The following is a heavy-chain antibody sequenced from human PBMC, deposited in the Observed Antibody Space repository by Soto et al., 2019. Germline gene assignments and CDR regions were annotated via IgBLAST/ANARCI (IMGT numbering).Heavy chain of an antibody. D-gene: IGHD6-13*01. CDR2: IYYSGST. CDR1: GGSISSGDYY. J-gene: IGHJ5*02. V-gene: IGHV4-30-4*01. Sequence: PSETLSLTCTVSGGSISSGDYYWSWIRQPPGKGLEGIGYIYYSGSTYYSPSLKSRVTISVDTSKNQFSLKLSSVTAADTAVYYCARRERAAGTDWWFAPSGKGTLVTVSS. CDR3: ARRERAAGTDWWFAP.